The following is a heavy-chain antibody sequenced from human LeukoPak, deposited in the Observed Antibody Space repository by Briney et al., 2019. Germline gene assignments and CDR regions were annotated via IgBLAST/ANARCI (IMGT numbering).Heavy chain of an antibody. CDR3: AKESSGGWYFDY. D-gene: IGHD6-19*01. J-gene: IGHJ4*02. CDR1: GFTFSSNV. CDR2: IPASGGST. V-gene: IGHV3-23*01. Sequence: TGGSLRLSCAASGFTFSSNVMIWVRQAPGKGLEWVSSIPASGGSTYYADSVKGRFTISRDNSKNSLYLQMNSLRAEDTAVYYCAKESSGGWYFDYWDQGTLVTVSS.